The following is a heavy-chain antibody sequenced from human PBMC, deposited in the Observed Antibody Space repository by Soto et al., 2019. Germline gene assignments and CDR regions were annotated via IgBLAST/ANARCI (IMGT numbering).Heavy chain of an antibody. Sequence: GGSLRLSCAASGFTFSNYWMHWVRQAPGKGLVWVSRISSDGSSTNYADSVKGRFTISRDNAENTLYLQMNSLRAEDTAVYYCARAWPADYWGQGTLVTVSS. CDR2: ISSDGSST. D-gene: IGHD2-2*01. CDR1: GFTFSNYW. V-gene: IGHV3-74*01. J-gene: IGHJ4*02. CDR3: ARAWPADY.